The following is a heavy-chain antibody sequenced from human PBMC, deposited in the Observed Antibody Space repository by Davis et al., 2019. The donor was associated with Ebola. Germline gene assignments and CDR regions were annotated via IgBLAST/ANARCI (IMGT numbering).Heavy chain of an antibody. Sequence: PGGSLRLSYTVSGGSITSYYWSWIRQPPGKGLEWIGYIHYSGDTNHNPSLKSRVTISVDTSKNQFSLKLNSVTAADTAVYYCARGNPRFDYWGQGTLVTVSS. CDR3: ARGNPRFDY. D-gene: IGHD2/OR15-2a*01. J-gene: IGHJ4*02. V-gene: IGHV4-59*08. CDR1: GGSITSYY. CDR2: IHYSGDT.